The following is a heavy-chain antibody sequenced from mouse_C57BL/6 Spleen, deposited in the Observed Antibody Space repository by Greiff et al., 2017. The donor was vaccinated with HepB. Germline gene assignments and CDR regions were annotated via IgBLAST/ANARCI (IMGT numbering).Heavy chain of an antibody. J-gene: IGHJ2*01. CDR1: GFTFSDYG. D-gene: IGHD1-1*01. CDR2: ISSGSSTI. V-gene: IGHV5-17*01. CDR3: ARRTTVVEAGGYYFDY. Sequence: EVQRVESGGGLVKPGGSLKLSCAASGFTFSDYGMHWVRQAPEKGLEWVAYISSGSSTIYYADTVKGRFTISRDNAKNTLFLQMTSLRSEDTAMYYCARRTTVVEAGGYYFDYWGQGTTLTVSS.